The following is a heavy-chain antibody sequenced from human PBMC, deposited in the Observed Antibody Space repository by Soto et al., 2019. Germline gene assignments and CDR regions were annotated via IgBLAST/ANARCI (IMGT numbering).Heavy chain of an antibody. CDR2: ISAYNGNT. CDR3: ARHEGYYGSPAAGLFDY. J-gene: IGHJ4*02. CDR1: GYTFTSYG. D-gene: IGHD3-10*01. V-gene: IGHV1-18*01. Sequence: ASVKVSCKASGYTFTSYGISWVRQAPGQGFEWMGWISAYNGNTNHAQKLQGRVTMTTDTSTSTAYMELRSLRSDDTAVYYCARHEGYYGSPAAGLFDYWGQGTLVTVSS.